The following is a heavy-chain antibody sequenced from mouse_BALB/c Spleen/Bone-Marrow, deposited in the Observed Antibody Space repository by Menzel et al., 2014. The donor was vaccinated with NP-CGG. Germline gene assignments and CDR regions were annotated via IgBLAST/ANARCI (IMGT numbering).Heavy chain of an antibody. CDR3: ASLYDGYSVFVY. CDR2: INTNGGST. V-gene: IGHV5-6-2*01. CDR1: GFTFSSYY. J-gene: IGHJ3*01. D-gene: IGHD2-3*01. Sequence: DVMLVESGGGLVKLGGSLKLSCAASGFTFSSYYMSWVRQTPEKRLELVAAINTNGGSTYYPDTVKGRFTISRDNAKNTLYLQMSSLKSEDTALYYCASLYDGYSVFVYWGQGTLVTVSA.